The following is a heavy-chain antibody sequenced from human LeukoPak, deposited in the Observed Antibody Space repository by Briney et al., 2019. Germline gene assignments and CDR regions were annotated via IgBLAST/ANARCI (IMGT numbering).Heavy chain of an antibody. CDR3: AKFPYDYGDYGPFDY. CDR2: ISGSGGST. Sequence: GGSLRLSCAASGFTFSSYAMSWVRQAPGKGLEWVSAISGSGGSTYYADSVKGRFTISRDNSKNTLYLQMNSLRAEDTAVYYCAKFPYDYGDYGPFDYWGQGTLVTVSS. J-gene: IGHJ4*02. D-gene: IGHD4-17*01. CDR1: GFTFSSYA. V-gene: IGHV3-23*01.